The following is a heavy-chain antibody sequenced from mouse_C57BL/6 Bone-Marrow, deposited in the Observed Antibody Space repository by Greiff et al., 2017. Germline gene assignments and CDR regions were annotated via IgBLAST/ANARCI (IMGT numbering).Heavy chain of an antibody. CDR2: SRNKANDYTT. Sequence: EVMLVESGGGLVQSGRSLRLSCATSGFTFSDFYMEWVRQAPGKGLEWIAASRNKANDYTTEYSASVKGRFIVSRDTSQSILYLQMNALRAEDTAIYYCARDASYYYAMDYWGQGTSVTVSS. CDR3: ARDASYYYAMDY. CDR1: GFTFSDFY. V-gene: IGHV7-1*01. J-gene: IGHJ4*01.